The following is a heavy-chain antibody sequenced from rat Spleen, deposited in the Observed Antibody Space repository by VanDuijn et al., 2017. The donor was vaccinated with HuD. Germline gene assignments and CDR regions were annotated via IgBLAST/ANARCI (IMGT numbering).Heavy chain of an antibody. CDR1: GFTFSDYY. Sequence: EVQLVESGGALVQPGRSLKLSCAASGFTFSDYYMAWVRQAPTKGLEWVASISPSGGSTYYRDSVKGRFTISRDHAKSTLYLQMDSLRSEDTATYYCARHENYGGYGVMDAWGQGASVTVSS. J-gene: IGHJ4*01. CDR2: ISPSGGST. D-gene: IGHD1-11*01. CDR3: ARHENYGGYGVMDA. V-gene: IGHV5-25*01.